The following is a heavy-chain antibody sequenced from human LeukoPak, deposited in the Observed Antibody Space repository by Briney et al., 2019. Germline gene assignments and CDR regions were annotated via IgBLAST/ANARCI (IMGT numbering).Heavy chain of an antibody. Sequence: PGGSLRLSCAASGFTLSSYGMHWVRQAPGKGLEWVAFIRYDGSNKYYADSVKGRFTISRDNSKNTLYLQMNSLRAEDTAVYYCVNVELGNGYFDYWGQGTLVTVSS. V-gene: IGHV3-30*02. CDR1: GFTLSSYG. D-gene: IGHD7-27*01. CDR3: VNVELGNGYFDY. J-gene: IGHJ4*02. CDR2: IRYDGSNK.